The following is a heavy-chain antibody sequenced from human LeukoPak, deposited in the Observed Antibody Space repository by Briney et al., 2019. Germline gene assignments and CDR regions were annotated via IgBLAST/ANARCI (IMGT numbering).Heavy chain of an antibody. D-gene: IGHD3-3*01. V-gene: IGHV4-39*01. Sequence: SETLSLTCTVSGGSISSSSYYWGWIRQPPGKGLEWIGSIYYSGSTYYNPSLKSLVTISVDTSKNQFSLKLSSVTAADTAVYYCARQVARITIFGVVIFPHDYWGQGTLVTVSS. CDR2: IYYSGST. CDR1: GGSISSSSYY. J-gene: IGHJ4*02. CDR3: ARQVARITIFGVVIFPHDY.